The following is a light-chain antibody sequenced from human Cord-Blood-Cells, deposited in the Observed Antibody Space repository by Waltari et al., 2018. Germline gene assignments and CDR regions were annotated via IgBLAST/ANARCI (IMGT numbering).Light chain of an antibody. J-gene: IGKJ2*01. CDR2: DAS. CDR1: QSISSW. CDR3: QQYNSYSPYT. V-gene: IGKV1-5*01. Sequence: DIQMTQSPSTLSASVGDRVTIPCRASQSISSWLAWYQQKPGKAPKLLIYDASSLESGVPSRFSGSGSGTEFTLTISSLQPDDFATYYCQQYNSYSPYTFGQGIKLEIK.